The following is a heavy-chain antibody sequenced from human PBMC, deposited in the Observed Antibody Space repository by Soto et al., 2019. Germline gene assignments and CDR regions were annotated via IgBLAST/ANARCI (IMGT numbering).Heavy chain of an antibody. CDR2: IYYSGST. V-gene: IGHV4-39*01. CDR1: GGSISSSSYY. Sequence: PSETLSLTCTVSGGSISSSSYYWGWIRQPPGKGLEWIGSIYYSGSTYYNPSLKSRVTISVDTSKNTLYLQMNSLRAGDTAVYYCARGGTMALDYWGQGTLVTVSS. J-gene: IGHJ4*02. CDR3: ARGGTMALDY. D-gene: IGHD3-10*01.